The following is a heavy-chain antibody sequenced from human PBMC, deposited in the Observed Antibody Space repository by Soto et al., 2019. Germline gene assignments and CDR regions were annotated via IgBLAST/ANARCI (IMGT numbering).Heavy chain of an antibody. CDR1: GYTFTSYY. CDR3: AREAGAGAAAGTDGYYYGMDV. V-gene: IGHV1-46*01. J-gene: IGHJ6*02. D-gene: IGHD6-13*01. CDR2: INPSGGST. Sequence: ASVKVSCKASGYTFTSYYMHWVRQAPGQGLEWMGIINPSGGSTSYAQKFQGRVTMTRDTSTSTVYMELSSLRSEDTAVYYCAREAGAGAAAGTDGYYYGMDVWGQGTTVTVSS.